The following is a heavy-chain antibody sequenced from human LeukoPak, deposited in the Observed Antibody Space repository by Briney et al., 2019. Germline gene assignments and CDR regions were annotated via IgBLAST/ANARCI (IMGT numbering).Heavy chain of an antibody. CDR3: ARDRAGITMVRGVAQGSKLAYYYYYGMDV. CDR1: GYTFTSYA. D-gene: IGHD3-10*01. CDR2: INTNTGNP. V-gene: IGHV7-4-1*01. J-gene: IGHJ6*04. Sequence: ASVKVSRKASGYTFTSYAMNWVRQAPGQGLEWMGWINTNTGNPTYAQGFTGRFVFSLDTSVSTAYLQICSLRAEDTAVYYCARDRAGITMVRGVAQGSKLAYYYYYGMDVWGKGTTVTVSS.